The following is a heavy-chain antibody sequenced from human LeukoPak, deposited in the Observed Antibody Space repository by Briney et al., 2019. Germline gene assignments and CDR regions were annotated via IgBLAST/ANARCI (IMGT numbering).Heavy chain of an antibody. CDR1: GFTFSSYG. D-gene: IGHD3-9*01. Sequence: GGSLRLSCAAPGFTFSSYGLHWVRQAPGKGLEWVAVIWYDGSNKYYADSVKGRFTISRDNSKNTLYLQMNSLRAEDTAVYYWARDPSERTYYDILTGYQLYYYYGMDVWGQGTTVTVSS. CDR3: ARDPSERTYYDILTGYQLYYYYGMDV. CDR2: IWYDGSNK. J-gene: IGHJ6*02. V-gene: IGHV3-33*01.